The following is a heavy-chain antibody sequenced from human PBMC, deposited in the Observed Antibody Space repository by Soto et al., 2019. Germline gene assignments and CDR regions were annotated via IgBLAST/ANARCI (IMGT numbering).Heavy chain of an antibody. D-gene: IGHD2-21*01. CDR3: AREKFHGDAFDI. V-gene: IGHV3-53*04. CDR2: IYSGGST. Sequence: GESLKISCAASGFTVSSNYMSWVRQAPGKGLEWVSVIYSGGSTYYADSVKGRFTISRHNSKNTLYLQMNSLRAEDTAVYYCAREKFHGDAFDIWGQGTMVTVSS. CDR1: GFTVSSNY. J-gene: IGHJ3*02.